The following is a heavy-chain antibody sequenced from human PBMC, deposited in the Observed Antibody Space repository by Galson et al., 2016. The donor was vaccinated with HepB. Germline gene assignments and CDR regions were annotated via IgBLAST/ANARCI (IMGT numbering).Heavy chain of an antibody. CDR1: GFPFGDYA. J-gene: IGHJ6*03. Sequence: SLRLSCAASGFPFGDYAMHWVRQAPGKGLEWVSRISWNSGSIDYAGSVKGRFTISRDNAKNSLYLQMNSLRAEDTALYYCAKSGGMNYYYYMDVWGKGTTVTVSS. V-gene: IGHV3-9*01. CDR2: ISWNSGSI. D-gene: IGHD1-26*01. CDR3: AKSGGMNYYYYMDV.